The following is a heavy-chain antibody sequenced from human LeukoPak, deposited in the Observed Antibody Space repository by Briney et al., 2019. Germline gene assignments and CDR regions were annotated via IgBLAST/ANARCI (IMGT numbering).Heavy chain of an antibody. V-gene: IGHV1-69*06. J-gene: IGHJ6*03. CDR1: GGTFSSYA. D-gene: IGHD3-16*01. CDR3: GTMISSKYYYYYMDV. Sequence: SVKVSCKASGGTFSSYAFSWVRQAPGQGLEWMGGIIPMFGTGNYAQKFQGRVTITADKSTSTTYMELSSLRSEDTAVYYCGTMISSKYYYYYMDVWGKGTTVTVSS. CDR2: IIPMFGTG.